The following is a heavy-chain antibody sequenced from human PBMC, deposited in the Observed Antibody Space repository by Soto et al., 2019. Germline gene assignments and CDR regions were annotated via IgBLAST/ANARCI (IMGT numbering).Heavy chain of an antibody. J-gene: IGHJ6*02. CDR2: IYHSGST. V-gene: IGHV4-4*02. CDR1: GGSISSSNW. CDR3: AREVRGVIGYYYGMDV. Sequence: PSETLSLTCAVSGGSISSSNWWSWVRQPPGKGLEWIGEIYHSGSTNYNPSLKSRVTISVDKSKNQFSLKLSSVTAADTAVYYCAREVRGVIGYYYGMDVWGQGTTVTVSS. D-gene: IGHD3-10*01.